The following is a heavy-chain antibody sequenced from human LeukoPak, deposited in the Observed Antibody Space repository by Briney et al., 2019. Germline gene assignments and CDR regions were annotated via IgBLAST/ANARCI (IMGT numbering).Heavy chain of an antibody. J-gene: IGHJ4*02. D-gene: IGHD3-22*01. CDR3: ARNRRYDSSGYHEY. Sequence: SVKVSCKASGGTFTSYTISWVRQAPGQGLEWMGRIIPILGIANYAQKLQGRVTMTTDTSTSTAYMELRSLRSDDTAVYYCARNRRYDSSGYHEYWGQGTLVTVSS. V-gene: IGHV1-69*02. CDR2: IIPILGIA. CDR1: GGTFTSYT.